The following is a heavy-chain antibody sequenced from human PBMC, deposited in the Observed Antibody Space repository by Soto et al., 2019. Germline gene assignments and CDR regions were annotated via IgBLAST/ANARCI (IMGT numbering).Heavy chain of an antibody. CDR3: ARSPYYGFWSGKNWFDP. J-gene: IGHJ5*02. CDR2: IYYSGST. CDR1: GGSISSYY. V-gene: IGHV4-59*01. D-gene: IGHD3-3*01. Sequence: SETLSLTCTVSGGSISSYYWSWIRQPPGKGLEWIGYIYYSGSTNYNPSLKSRVTISVDTSKNQFSLKLSSVTAADTAVYYCARSPYYGFWSGKNWFDPWGQGTLVTVSS.